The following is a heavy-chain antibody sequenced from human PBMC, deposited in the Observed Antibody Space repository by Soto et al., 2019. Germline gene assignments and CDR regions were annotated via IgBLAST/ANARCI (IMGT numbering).Heavy chain of an antibody. Sequence: QVQLVESGGGVVQPGRSLRLSCAASGFTFSSYAMHWVRQAPGKGLEWVAVISYDGSNKYYADSVKGRFTISRDNSKNKLYLQMNSLRAEDTAVYYCARARVASGWGQGTLVTVSS. V-gene: IGHV3-30-3*01. CDR3: ARARVASG. D-gene: IGHD5-12*01. J-gene: IGHJ4*02. CDR1: GFTFSSYA. CDR2: ISYDGSNK.